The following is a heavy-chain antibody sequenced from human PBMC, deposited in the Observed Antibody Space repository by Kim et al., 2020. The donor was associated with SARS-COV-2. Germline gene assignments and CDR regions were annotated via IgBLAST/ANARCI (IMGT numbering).Heavy chain of an antibody. V-gene: IGHV4-34*01. Sequence: SETLSLTCSVYGGSFSGYYWSWIRQPPGKGLEWIGEINHSGSTNYNPSLKSRVTISVDTSKNQFSLKLSSVTAADTAVYYCARGGLLSSWYAFDIWGQGTMVTVSS. CDR3: ARGGLLSSWYAFDI. CDR2: INHSGST. J-gene: IGHJ3*02. D-gene: IGHD6-13*01. CDR1: GGSFSGYY.